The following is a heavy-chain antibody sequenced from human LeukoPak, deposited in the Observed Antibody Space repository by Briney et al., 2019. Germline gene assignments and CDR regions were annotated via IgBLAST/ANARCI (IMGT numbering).Heavy chain of an antibody. V-gene: IGHV3-15*01. D-gene: IGHD2-15*01. Sequence: GGSLRLSCAASGFTFSNAWMSWVSQAPGKGLEWVGRIKSKTDGGTTDYAAPVKGRFTIARDVSKNTLYLQMNSLKTEDTAVYYCTTENLGYCSGGSCSWGQGTLVTVSS. CDR3: TTENLGYCSGGSCS. CDR2: IKSKTDGGTT. J-gene: IGHJ4*02. CDR1: GFTFSNAW.